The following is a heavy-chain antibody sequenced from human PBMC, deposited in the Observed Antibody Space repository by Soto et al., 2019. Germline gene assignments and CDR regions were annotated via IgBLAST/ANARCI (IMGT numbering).Heavy chain of an antibody. CDR3: ARVRPVYDFWSGYPPRGGYFDY. J-gene: IGHJ4*02. V-gene: IGHV1-18*04. D-gene: IGHD3-3*01. CDR2: ISAYNGNT. Sequence: GASVKVSWKASGYTFTSYGISCVRQAPGQGLEWMGWISAYNGNTNYAQKLQGRVTMTTDTSTSTAYMELRSLRSDDTAVYYCARVRPVYDFWSGYPPRGGYFDYWGQGTLVTVSS. CDR1: GYTFTSYG.